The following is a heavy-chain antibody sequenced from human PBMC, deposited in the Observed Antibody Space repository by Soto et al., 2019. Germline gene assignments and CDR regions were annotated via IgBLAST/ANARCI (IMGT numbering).Heavy chain of an antibody. D-gene: IGHD3-3*01. J-gene: IGHJ4*02. CDR2: VYHTGRT. CDR3: ARDFAYLDS. CDR1: GGSFKSGSYS. V-gene: IGHV4-61*01. Sequence: QVQLQESGPGLVKPSETLSLTCTVSGGSFKSGSYSWSWIRQPPGKGLEWIGYVYHTGRTSYNPSLKSRVSISMDTSKTQFSLNLDSVTAADTAVYFCARDFAYLDSGGQGTLVTVSS.